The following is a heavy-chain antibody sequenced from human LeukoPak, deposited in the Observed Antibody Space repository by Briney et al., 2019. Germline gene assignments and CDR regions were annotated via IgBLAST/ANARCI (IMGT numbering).Heavy chain of an antibody. CDR2: ISGSGGGT. CDR3: ARDEDYYDSSGYYH. Sequence: GGSLRLSCAASGFTFSTYAMSWVRQAPGKGLEWVSAISGSGGGTYYADSVKGRFTISRDSSRNTPYLQMNSLRAEDTAVYYCARDEDYYDSSGYYHWGQGTLVTVSS. CDR1: GFTFSTYA. J-gene: IGHJ5*02. V-gene: IGHV3-23*01. D-gene: IGHD3-22*01.